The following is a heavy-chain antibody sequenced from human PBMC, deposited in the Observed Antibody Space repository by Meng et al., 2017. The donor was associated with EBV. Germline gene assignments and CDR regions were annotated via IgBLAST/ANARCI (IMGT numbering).Heavy chain of an antibody. V-gene: IGHV1-69*01. CDR2: FLPTLGAP. D-gene: IGHD3-10*01. Sequence: VQLGKVAAGVKNPGPSVKSPGKPSGGPLRNYAISWVRQAPGQGLECLGGFLPTLGAPNYAQKFHGRVSITADESTSTHYMDLSSLRSEDTAVYYCASESGRGYTPDYWGQGTLVTVSS. CDR3: ASESGRGYTPDY. CDR1: GGPLRNYA. J-gene: IGHJ4*02.